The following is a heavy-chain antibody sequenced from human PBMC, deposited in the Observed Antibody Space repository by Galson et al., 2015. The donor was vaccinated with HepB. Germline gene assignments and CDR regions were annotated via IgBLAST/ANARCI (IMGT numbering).Heavy chain of an antibody. D-gene: IGHD6-19*01. Sequence: FLRLSCAASGFTFSSYIMHWVRQAPGKGLEWVSLISYDGTNKNYADSVKGRFTISRDNSKDTLYLQMNSLRAEGTAVYYCARDRSLREAQWLVPCFDSWGQGTLVTVSS. CDR2: ISYDGTNK. V-gene: IGHV3-30*04. J-gene: IGHJ4*02. CDR3: ARDRSLREAQWLVPCFDS. CDR1: GFTFSSYI.